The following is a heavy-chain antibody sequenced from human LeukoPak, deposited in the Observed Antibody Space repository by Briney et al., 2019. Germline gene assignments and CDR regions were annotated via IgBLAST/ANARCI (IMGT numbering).Heavy chain of an antibody. CDR2: ISAYNGNT. V-gene: IGHV1-18*01. CDR3: ARPTYYDFWSGYSNYYYYGMDV. D-gene: IGHD3-3*01. CDR1: GYTFTSYG. J-gene: IGHJ6*02. Sequence: ASVTVSCTASGYTFTSYGISWVRQAPGQGLEWMGWISAYNGNTNYAQKLQGRVTMTTDTSTSTAYMELRSLRSDDTAVYYCARPTYYDFWSGYSNYYYYGMDVWGQGTTVTVSS.